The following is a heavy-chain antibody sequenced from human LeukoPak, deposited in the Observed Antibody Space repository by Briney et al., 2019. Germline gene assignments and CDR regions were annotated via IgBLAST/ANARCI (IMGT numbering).Heavy chain of an antibody. D-gene: IGHD3-10*01. CDR1: GDSINTHY. CDR2: VYPTGST. J-gene: IGHJ4*02. CDR3: ARGALLWFGAKMEYYFDY. V-gene: IGHV4-4*07. Sequence: SETLSLTCNVSGDSINTHYWSWIRQPAGKGLEWIGRVYPTGSTNYNPSLKSRVTMSVDASKNQFSLSLRSVTAADTAVYYCARGALLWFGAKMEYYFDYWGQGTLVTVSS.